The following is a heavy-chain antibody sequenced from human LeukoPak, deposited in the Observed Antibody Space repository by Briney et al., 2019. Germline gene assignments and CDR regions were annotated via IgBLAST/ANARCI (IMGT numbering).Heavy chain of an antibody. CDR1: RITFSSYA. J-gene: IGHJ1*01. V-gene: IGHV3-23*01. CDR3: ANIIIEATGYGYCHH. CDR2: VSSSGTNT. D-gene: IGHD1-1*01. Sequence: GGSLRLSCAVSRITFSSYAMSWVRQAPGKGLELVSRVSSSGTNTFYADSVKGRFTISRDNSKNTLYLQMSSLRAEDTAVYYCANIIIEATGYGYCHHWGQGTLVTVSS.